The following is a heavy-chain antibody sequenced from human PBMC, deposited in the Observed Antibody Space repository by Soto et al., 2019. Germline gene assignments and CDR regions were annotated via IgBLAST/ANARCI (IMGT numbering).Heavy chain of an antibody. CDR1: GYTFTRYG. CDR2: ISGYNGDT. D-gene: IGHD2-8*01. CDR3: AKNGQPPYYYYGLDV. V-gene: IGHV1-18*01. J-gene: IGHJ6*02. Sequence: ASVKASCKASGYTFTRYGISWVRQAPGQGLEWMGWISGYNGDTTYAQKFQGRVTMTIDTSTSTAYMELRSLTSDDTAVYYCAKNGQPPYYYYGLDVWGQGTKVTVS.